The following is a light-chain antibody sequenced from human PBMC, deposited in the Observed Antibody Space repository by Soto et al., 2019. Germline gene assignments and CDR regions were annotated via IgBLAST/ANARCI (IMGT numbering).Light chain of an antibody. V-gene: IGKV3-20*01. CDR1: QSVSSSY. J-gene: IGKJ1*01. Sequence: EIVLTQSPGTLSLSPGERATLSCRASQSVSSSYLAWYQQKPGQSPRLLIYATSSRATGIPDRFSGTGSGTDFSLTISRLEPEDFAVYYCQQYGSSPQTFGQGTKVVIK. CDR2: ATS. CDR3: QQYGSSPQT.